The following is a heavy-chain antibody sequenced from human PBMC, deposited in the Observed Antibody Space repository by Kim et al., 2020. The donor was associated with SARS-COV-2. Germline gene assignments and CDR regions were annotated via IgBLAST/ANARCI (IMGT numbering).Heavy chain of an antibody. V-gene: IGHV3-30*01. J-gene: IGHJ4*02. Sequence: YADSVKGRFTISRDNAKNTLYLQMNSLRAEDTAVYFCARESTAMENYFDYWGQGTLVTVSS. D-gene: IGHD5-18*01. CDR3: ARESTAMENYFDY.